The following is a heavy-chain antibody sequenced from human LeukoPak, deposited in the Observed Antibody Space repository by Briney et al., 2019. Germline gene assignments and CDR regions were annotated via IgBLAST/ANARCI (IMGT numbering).Heavy chain of an antibody. CDR2: IKSDGST. CDR3: ARAPSEIGGYYPEYFRH. Sequence: GGSLRLSCAASGFTFSTYWMHWARQAPGKGLVWVSRIKSDGSTNYADSVKGRFTISRDNSKNTASLQMNRLRPEDTGVYYCARAPSEIGGYYPEYFRHWGQGTLVTVSS. D-gene: IGHD3-22*01. J-gene: IGHJ1*01. CDR1: GFTFSTYW. V-gene: IGHV3-74*01.